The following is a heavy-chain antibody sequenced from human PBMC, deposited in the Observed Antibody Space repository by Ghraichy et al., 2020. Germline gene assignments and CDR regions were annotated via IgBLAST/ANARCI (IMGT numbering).Heavy chain of an antibody. Sequence: SETLSLTCTVSGGSISSSSYYWGWIRQPPGKGLEWIGSIYYSGSTYYNPSLKSRVTISVDTSKNQFSLKLSSVTAADTAVYYCARRLGSSRREDWFDPWGQGTLVTVSS. CDR3: ARRLGSSRREDWFDP. J-gene: IGHJ5*02. CDR2: IYYSGST. CDR1: GGSISSSSYY. D-gene: IGHD6-13*01. V-gene: IGHV4-39*01.